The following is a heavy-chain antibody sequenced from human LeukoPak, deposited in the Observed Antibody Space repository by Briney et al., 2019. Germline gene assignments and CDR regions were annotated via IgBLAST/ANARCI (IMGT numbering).Heavy chain of an antibody. CDR2: IYTSGST. Sequence: SETLSLTCAVYGGSFSGYYWSWIRQPAGKGLEWIGRIYTSGSTNYNPSLKSRVTMSVDTSKNQFSLKLSSVTAADTAVYFCARQLYISGSYYAPMDVWGKGTTVTIFS. J-gene: IGHJ6*03. D-gene: IGHD3-10*01. CDR3: ARQLYISGSYYAPMDV. V-gene: IGHV4-59*10. CDR1: GGSFSGYY.